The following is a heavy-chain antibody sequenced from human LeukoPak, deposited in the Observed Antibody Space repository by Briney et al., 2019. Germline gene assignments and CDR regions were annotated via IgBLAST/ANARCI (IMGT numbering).Heavy chain of an antibody. Sequence: PVASVKVSCKASGGTFSSYAISWVRQAPGQGLEWMGGIIPIFGTANYAQKFQGRVTITADESTSTAYMELSSLRSEGTAVYYCARGAGVLTGYYTSPPLFDYWGQGTLVTVSS. V-gene: IGHV1-69*01. CDR2: IIPIFGTA. CDR3: ARGAGVLTGYYTSPPLFDY. J-gene: IGHJ4*02. D-gene: IGHD3-9*01. CDR1: GGTFSSYA.